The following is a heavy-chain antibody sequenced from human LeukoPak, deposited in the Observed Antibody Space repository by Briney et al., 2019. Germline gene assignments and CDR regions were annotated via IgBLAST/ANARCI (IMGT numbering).Heavy chain of an antibody. V-gene: IGHV3-7*01. Sequence: GGSLRLSCAASGFTFSSYWMSWVRQAPGKGLEWVANIKQDGSEKYYVDSVKGRFTISRDNAKNSLYLQMNSLRAEDTAVYYCAGTSLDRGHAFDIWGQGTMVTVSS. J-gene: IGHJ3*02. CDR3: AGTSLDRGHAFDI. CDR1: GFTFSSYW. D-gene: IGHD1-14*01. CDR2: IKQDGSEK.